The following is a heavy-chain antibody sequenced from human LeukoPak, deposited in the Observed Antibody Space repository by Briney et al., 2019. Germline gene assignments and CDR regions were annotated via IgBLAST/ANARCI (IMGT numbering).Heavy chain of an antibody. Sequence: PSETLSLTCAVYGGSFSGYYWSWIRQPPGKGLEWIGEINHSGSTNYNPSLKSRVTISVDTSKNQFSLKLSSVTAADTAVYYCARSRRPMDYWGQGTLVTVSS. J-gene: IGHJ4*02. D-gene: IGHD2-2*01. CDR3: ARSRRPMDY. V-gene: IGHV4-34*01. CDR2: INHSGST. CDR1: GGSFSGYY.